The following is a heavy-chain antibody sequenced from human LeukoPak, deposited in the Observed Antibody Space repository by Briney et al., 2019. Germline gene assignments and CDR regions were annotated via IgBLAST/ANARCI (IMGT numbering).Heavy chain of an antibody. CDR2: IYTSGT. Sequence: SETLCLTCTVSGASISSFYWSWIRQPAGKGLEWIGRIYTSGTNYNPSLKSRVTMSVDTSKNQFSLKLSSVTAADTAVYYCARAYYYDSSARVAFDIWGQGTMVTVSS. V-gene: IGHV4-4*07. D-gene: IGHD3-22*01. J-gene: IGHJ3*02. CDR1: GASISSFY. CDR3: ARAYYYDSSARVAFDI.